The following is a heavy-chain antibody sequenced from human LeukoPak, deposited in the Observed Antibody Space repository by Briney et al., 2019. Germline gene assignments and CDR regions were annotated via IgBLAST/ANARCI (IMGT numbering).Heavy chain of an antibody. CDR1: GGSTGNYY. CDR2: IYASGST. J-gene: IGHJ4*02. V-gene: IGHV4-4*07. CDR3: ARDFYGDDGHHPFDY. D-gene: IGHD2/OR15-2a*01. Sequence: SETLSLTCSVSGGSTGNYYWNWLRQPAGKGLEWIGRIYASGSTNYNPSLKSRVTISMDKSKNHFSLNLKSVTAADTAFYYCARDFYGDDGHHPFDYWGQGIQVTVS.